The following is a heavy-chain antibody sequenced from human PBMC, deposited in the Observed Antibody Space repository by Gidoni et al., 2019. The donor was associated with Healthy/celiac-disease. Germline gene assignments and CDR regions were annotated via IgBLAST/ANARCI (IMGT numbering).Heavy chain of an antibody. Sequence: EVQLLESGGGLVQPGGSLRLPCAASGFTFSSYAMRWVRQAPGKGLGGVSAIRGSGGSTYYADSVKGRFTISRDNSKNTLYLQMNSLRAEDTAVYYCAKDGGELIVVVPADDTNNYYGMDVWGQGTTVTVSS. D-gene: IGHD2-2*01. V-gene: IGHV3-23*01. J-gene: IGHJ6*02. CDR3: AKDGGELIVVVPADDTNNYYGMDV. CDR2: IRGSGGST. CDR1: GFTFSSYA.